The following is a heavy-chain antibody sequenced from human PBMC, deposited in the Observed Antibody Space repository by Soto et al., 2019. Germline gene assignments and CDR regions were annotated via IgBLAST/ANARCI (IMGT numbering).Heavy chain of an antibody. CDR1: GFTFSDYG. CDR3: GSEGQQLAQEKYYQFNGMDV. CDR2: ISGDNINS. J-gene: IGHJ6*02. D-gene: IGHD6-13*01. V-gene: IGHV1-18*01. Sequence: ASVKVSCKASGFTFSDYGLSWVRQAPGQPLEWMGWISGDNINSKYSQKFQGRLTMTTDTSTATASMELRSLTSDDTAVYYCGSEGQQLAQEKYYQFNGMDVWGQGTTVTVSS.